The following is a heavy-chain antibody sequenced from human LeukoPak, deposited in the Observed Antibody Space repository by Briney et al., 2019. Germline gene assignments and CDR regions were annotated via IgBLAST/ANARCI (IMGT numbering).Heavy chain of an antibody. V-gene: IGHV3-23*01. CDR1: GFTFSSYA. Sequence: GGSLRLSCAASGFTFSSYAMSWVRQAPGKGLEWVSGISGSGGSTNYADSVKGRFTISRDNSKNTLYLQMNSLRAEDTAVYYCAKDSSWNDRRFDYWGQGTLVTVSS. CDR2: ISGSGGST. CDR3: AKDSSWNDRRFDY. D-gene: IGHD1-1*01. J-gene: IGHJ4*02.